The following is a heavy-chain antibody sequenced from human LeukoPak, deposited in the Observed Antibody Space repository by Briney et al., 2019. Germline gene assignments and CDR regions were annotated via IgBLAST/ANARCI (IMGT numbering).Heavy chain of an antibody. J-gene: IGHJ6*03. V-gene: IGHV3-30*02. D-gene: IGHD3-16*02. CDR2: IRYDGSNK. CDR3: AKDSSQWVIQNYYYYVDV. Sequence: PGGSLRLSCAASGFTFSSYGMHWVRQAPGKGLEWVAFIRYDGSNKYYADSVKGRFTISRDNSKNTLYLQMNSLRAEDTAVYHCAKDSSQWVIQNYYYYVDVWGKGTTVTISS. CDR1: GFTFSSYG.